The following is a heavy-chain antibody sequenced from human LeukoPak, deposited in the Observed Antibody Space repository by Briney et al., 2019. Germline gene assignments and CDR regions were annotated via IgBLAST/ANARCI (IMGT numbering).Heavy chain of an antibody. J-gene: IGHJ5*02. CDR1: GGSISSGDYY. Sequence: NPSQALSLTCTVSGGSISSGDYYCSWIRQPPGKGLEWIGYIYYSGSTYYNPSLKSRVTISVDTSKNQFSLKLSSVTAADTAVYYCAREETYYYDSSGRLFDPWGQGTLVTVSS. V-gene: IGHV4-30-4*01. D-gene: IGHD3-22*01. CDR3: AREETYYYDSSGRLFDP. CDR2: IYYSGST.